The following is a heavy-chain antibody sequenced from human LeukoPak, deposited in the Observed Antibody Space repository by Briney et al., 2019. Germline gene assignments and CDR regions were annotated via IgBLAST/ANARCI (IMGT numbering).Heavy chain of an antibody. CDR1: GGTFSSYA. D-gene: IGHD5-24*01. CDR3: ARGSRVPDGYNHYFDY. CDR2: IIPIFGTA. V-gene: IGHV1-69*13. J-gene: IGHJ4*02. Sequence: SEKVSCKASGGTFSSYAISWVRQAPGQGLEWMGGIIPIFGTANYAQKFQGRVTITADESTSTAYMELSSLRSEDTAVYYCARGSRVPDGYNHYFDYWGQGTLVTVSS.